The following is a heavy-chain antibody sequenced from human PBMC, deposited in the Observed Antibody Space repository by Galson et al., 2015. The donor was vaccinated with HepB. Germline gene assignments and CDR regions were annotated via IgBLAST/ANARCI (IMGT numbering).Heavy chain of an antibody. D-gene: IGHD3-16*02. CDR2: IKSKTDGGTT. V-gene: IGHV3-15*01. CDR3: TTDSRVIYSFDY. CDR1: GITFSNAW. Sequence: SLRLSCAASGITFSNAWMSRVRQAPGKGLEWVGRIKSKTDGGTTDYAAPVKGRFTISRDDSKNTLNLQMNSLKTEDTAVYYCTTDSRVIYSFDYWGQGTLVTVSS. J-gene: IGHJ4*02.